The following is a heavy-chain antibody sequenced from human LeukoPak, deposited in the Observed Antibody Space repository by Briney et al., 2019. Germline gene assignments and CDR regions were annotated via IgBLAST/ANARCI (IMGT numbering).Heavy chain of an antibody. Sequence: SETLSLTCTVSGGSISSYSWSWIRQPPGKGLEWIGYIYYSGSTNYNPSHKSRVTISLDTSKNQFSLKLSSVTAADTAVYYCAKRGYGDYADYWGQGSLVTVSS. CDR2: IYYSGST. V-gene: IGHV4-59*01. J-gene: IGHJ4*02. CDR1: GGSISSYS. D-gene: IGHD4-17*01. CDR3: AKRGYGDYADY.